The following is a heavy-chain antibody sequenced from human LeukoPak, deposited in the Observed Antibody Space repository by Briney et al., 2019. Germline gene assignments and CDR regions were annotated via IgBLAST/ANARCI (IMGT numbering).Heavy chain of an antibody. CDR2: IRSQSAGGTT. Sequence: GGSLRLSCAVSGLTLSNVWMNWVRQAPGKGLEWVGRIRSQSAGGTTDFAAPVKGRFSISRDDSKNSLYLQMNSLTSEDTAVYYCAHGSAQYYEYWGQGTLVTVSS. D-gene: IGHD2-15*01. J-gene: IGHJ1*01. CDR3: AHGSAQYYEY. V-gene: IGHV3-15*07. CDR1: GLTLSNVW.